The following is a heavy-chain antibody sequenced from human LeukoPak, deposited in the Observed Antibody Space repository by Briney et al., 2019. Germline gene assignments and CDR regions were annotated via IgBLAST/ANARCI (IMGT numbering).Heavy chain of an antibody. D-gene: IGHD3-22*01. CDR1: GWTFSSYA. CDR2: ISYDGSNK. V-gene: IGHV3-30-3*01. Sequence: GGCLRLSCAASGWTFSSYARHWVRKAPGKGLEWVAVISYDGSNKYYADSVKGRFTISRDNSKNTLYLQMNSLRAEDTAVYYCARVPGYDSSGYFDYWGQGTLVTVSS. CDR3: ARVPGYDSSGYFDY. J-gene: IGHJ4*02.